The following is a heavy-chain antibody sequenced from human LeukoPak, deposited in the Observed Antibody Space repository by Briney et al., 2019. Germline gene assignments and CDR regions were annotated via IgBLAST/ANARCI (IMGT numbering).Heavy chain of an antibody. CDR1: GGTFSSYA. V-gene: IGHV1-69*04. CDR2: IIPILDIA. J-gene: IGHJ3*02. CDR3: ASSIAAAAGDAFDI. D-gene: IGHD6-13*01. Sequence: SVKVSCKASGGTFSSYAISWVRQAPGQGLEWMGRIIPILDIANYAQKFQGRVTITADKSTSTAYMELSSLRSEDTAVYYCASSIAAAAGDAFDIWGQGTMVNVSS.